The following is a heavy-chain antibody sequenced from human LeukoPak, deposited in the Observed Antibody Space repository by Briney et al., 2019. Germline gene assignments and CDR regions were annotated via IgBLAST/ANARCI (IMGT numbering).Heavy chain of an antibody. J-gene: IGHJ4*02. CDR3: ARRQSSGWYFDY. D-gene: IGHD6-19*01. CDR1: GDSISSYY. CDR2: IYYSGST. Sequence: SETLSLTCTVSGDSISSYYWSWIRQPPGKGLEWIGNIYYSGSTHYNPSLKSRVTISVDTSKNQFSLKLSSVTAADTAVYYCARRQSSGWYFDYWGQGTLVTVSS. V-gene: IGHV4-59*08.